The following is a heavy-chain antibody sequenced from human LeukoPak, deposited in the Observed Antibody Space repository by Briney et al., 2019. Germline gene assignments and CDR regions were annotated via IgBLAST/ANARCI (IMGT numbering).Heavy chain of an antibody. J-gene: IGHJ4*02. CDR3: AKDPNLPQYCSGGGSCLNGYYFDY. CDR2: ISLNSNNI. D-gene: IGHD2-15*01. V-gene: IGHV3-9*01. CDR1: GFTFENYA. Sequence: GRSLRLSCAASGFTFENYAMHWVRQAPGKGLEWVSGISLNSNNIVYAESVKGRFTISRDNSKNSLYLQLNSLRAEDAALYYCAKDPNLPQYCSGGGSCLNGYYFDYWGQGTLVTVSS.